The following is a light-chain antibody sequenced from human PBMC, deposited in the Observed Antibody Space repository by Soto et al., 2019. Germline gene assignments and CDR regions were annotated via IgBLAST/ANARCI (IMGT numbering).Light chain of an antibody. J-gene: IGKJ2*01. CDR2: GAA. V-gene: IGKV3-15*01. Sequence: EIVMTQSPATLSVSPGERATLSCRASQSVFTSLAWYQQKPGQAPRLLIYGAATRATGIPARFSGSGSGTEFTLTISDLQSEDFATYYCQKSDSSPYTFGPGTKLEIK. CDR3: QKSDSSPYT. CDR1: QSVFTS.